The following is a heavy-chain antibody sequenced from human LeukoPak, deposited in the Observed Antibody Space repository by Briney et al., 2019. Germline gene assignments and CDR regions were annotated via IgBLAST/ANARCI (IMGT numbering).Heavy chain of an antibody. CDR2: ISGSGGST. J-gene: IGHJ4*02. Sequence: GGSLRLSCAASGFTFSSYGMSWVRQAPGKGLEWVSAISGSGGSTYYADSVKGRFTISRDNSKNTLYLQMNSLRAEDTAVYYCAKEGLSGYRAHYFDYWGQGTLVTVSS. CDR1: GFTFSSYG. CDR3: AKEGLSGYRAHYFDY. V-gene: IGHV3-23*01. D-gene: IGHD5-12*01.